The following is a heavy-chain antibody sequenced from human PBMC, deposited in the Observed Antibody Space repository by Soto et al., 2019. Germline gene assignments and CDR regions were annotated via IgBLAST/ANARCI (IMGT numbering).Heavy chain of an antibody. V-gene: IGHV4-61*01. J-gene: IGHJ6*02. CDR2: IYYSGST. CDR1: GGSVSSSPYY. CDR3: ASGDITSYYYYDTDV. Sequence: SETLSLTCSVSGGSVSSSPYYWSWIRQPPGKGLEWIGYIYYSGSTIYNPSLKSRGTISVDTSKNQFSLKLTSVTAADTAVYYCASGDITSYYYYDTDVWGQGTTVTVSS. D-gene: IGHD2-21*02.